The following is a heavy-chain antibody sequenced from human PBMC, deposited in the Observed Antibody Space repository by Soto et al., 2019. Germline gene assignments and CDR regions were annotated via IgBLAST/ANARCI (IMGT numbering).Heavy chain of an antibody. CDR2: IHPNTGGT. D-gene: IGHD6-19*01. Sequence: QVQLVQSGAEVRKPGASVKVSCKASGYPYTNSYMHWVRQAPGQGLEWMGWIHPNTGGTNYAQKFQGRVTMTRDTSVSTVYMELNRLTSDDTAIYFCASDFRTRGWFRQAGNFAMDVWGQGTTVTVS. CDR1: GYPYTNSY. CDR3: ASDFRTRGWFRQAGNFAMDV. J-gene: IGHJ6*02. V-gene: IGHV1-2*02.